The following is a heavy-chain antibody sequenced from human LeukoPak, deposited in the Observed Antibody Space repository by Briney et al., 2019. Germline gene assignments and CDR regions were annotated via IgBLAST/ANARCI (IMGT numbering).Heavy chain of an antibody. V-gene: IGHV1-3*01. Sequence: ASVKVSCKASGYTFTSYAMHWVRQAPGQRLEWMGWINAGNGNTKYSQKFQGRVTITRDTSANTAYMELSSLRSEDTAVYYCARGPKYQPLNWFDPWGQGTLVTVSS. CDR3: ARGPKYQPLNWFDP. CDR2: INAGNGNT. J-gene: IGHJ5*02. CDR1: GYTFTSYA. D-gene: IGHD2-2*01.